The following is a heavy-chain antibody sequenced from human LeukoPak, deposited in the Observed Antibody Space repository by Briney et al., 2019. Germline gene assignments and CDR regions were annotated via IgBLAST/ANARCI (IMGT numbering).Heavy chain of an antibody. CDR2: NIPIFGTA. D-gene: IGHD5-24*01. CDR1: GVTFSSYA. V-gene: IGHV1-69*13. J-gene: IGHJ4*02. Sequence: ASVNVSCKASGVTFSSYAISWVRQAPGQGLEWMGGNIPIFGTANYAQKFQGRVTITADESTSTAYMELSSLRSEDTAMYYCARDLLRLQYNYFDYWGQGTLVTVSS. CDR3: ARDLLRLQYNYFDY.